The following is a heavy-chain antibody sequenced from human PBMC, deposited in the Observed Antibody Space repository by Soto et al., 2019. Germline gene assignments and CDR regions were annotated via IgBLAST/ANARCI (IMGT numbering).Heavy chain of an antibody. J-gene: IGHJ3*02. CDR2: INPSVGRS. D-gene: IGHD4-17*01. Sequence: ASVKVSCKASGYTFTSYSIHWVRQAPGQGLEWMGIINPSVGRSSYAQKFQGRVTMTRDKSTSTVYMELSSLRSEDTAVYYCARDDYGDYGAFDIWGQGTMVTVSS. CDR3: ARDDYGDYGAFDI. CDR1: GYTFTSYS. V-gene: IGHV1-46*01.